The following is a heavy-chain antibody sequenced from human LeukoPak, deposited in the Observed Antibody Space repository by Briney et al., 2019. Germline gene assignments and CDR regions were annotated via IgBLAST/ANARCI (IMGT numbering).Heavy chain of an antibody. D-gene: IGHD3-22*01. V-gene: IGHV3-23*01. CDR1: GFTFSSYA. CDR2: ISGSGGST. J-gene: IGHJ4*02. Sequence: GGSLRLSCAASGFTFSSYAMSWVRQAPGKGLEWVSVISGSGGSTYYADSVQGRFTISRDNSKNPLYLQMNGLRADDTAVYYCAKDFSGCYYDFDSWGQGTLVTVSS. CDR3: AKDFSGCYYDFDS.